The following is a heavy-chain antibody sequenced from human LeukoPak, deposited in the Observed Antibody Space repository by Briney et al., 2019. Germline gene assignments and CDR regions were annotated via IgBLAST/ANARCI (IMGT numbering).Heavy chain of an antibody. Sequence: PGGSLRLSCAASGFTFSSYGMSWVRQAPGKGLEWVSAISGSGGSTYYADSVKGRFTISRDNAKNSLYLQMNSLRAEDTAVYYRARGSPTRYYMDVWGKGTTVTVSS. D-gene: IGHD3-16*01. J-gene: IGHJ6*03. CDR1: GFTFSSYG. CDR2: ISGSGGST. CDR3: ARGSPTRYYMDV. V-gene: IGHV3-23*01.